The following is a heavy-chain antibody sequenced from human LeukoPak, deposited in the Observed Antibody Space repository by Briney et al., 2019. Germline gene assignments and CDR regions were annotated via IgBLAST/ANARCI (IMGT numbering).Heavy chain of an antibody. D-gene: IGHD4-17*01. V-gene: IGHV3-7*01. J-gene: IGHJ4*02. Sequence: EAGGSLRLSCAASGFSFRSYWMSWVRQAPGKGLEWVANINQDGSEKYYVDPVKGRFTISRDNAKNSLYLQVNSLRAEDTAVYYCARDYETTNFWGQGTLVTVS. CDR3: ARDYETTNF. CDR1: GFSFRSYW. CDR2: INQDGSEK.